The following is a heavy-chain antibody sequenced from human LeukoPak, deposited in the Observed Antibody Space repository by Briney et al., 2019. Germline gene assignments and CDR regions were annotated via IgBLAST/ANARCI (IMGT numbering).Heavy chain of an antibody. Sequence: SETLSLTCTVSGGSISSYYWSWIRQPPGKGLEWIGYIYYSGSTNYNPSLKSRVTISVETSKNQFSLKLSSVTAADTAVYYCARDRGDYYGSGSYYDWFDPWGQGTLVTVSS. V-gene: IGHV4-59*01. J-gene: IGHJ5*02. CDR2: IYYSGST. CDR3: ARDRGDYYGSGSYYDWFDP. CDR1: GGSISSYY. D-gene: IGHD3-10*01.